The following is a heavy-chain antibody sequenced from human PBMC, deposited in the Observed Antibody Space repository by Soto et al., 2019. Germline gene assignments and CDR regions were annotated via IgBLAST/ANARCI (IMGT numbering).Heavy chain of an antibody. D-gene: IGHD2-2*01. CDR2: INSDGSRT. CDR1: GFNFSRYW. Sequence: QTGGSLRLSCSASGFNFSRYWTHWVRQVPGRGLVWVSHINSDGSRTTYADSVKGRFTISRDNAKNTLYLQMNSLRAEDMAVYYCARDLSSCSSARCYSYYYGMDVWGQGTTVTVSS. J-gene: IGHJ6*02. CDR3: ARDLSSCSSARCYSYYYGMDV. V-gene: IGHV3-74*01.